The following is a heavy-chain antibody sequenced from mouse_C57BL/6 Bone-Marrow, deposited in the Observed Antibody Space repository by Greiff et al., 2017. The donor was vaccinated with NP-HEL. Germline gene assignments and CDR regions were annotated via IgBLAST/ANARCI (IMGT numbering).Heavy chain of an antibody. V-gene: IGHV14-4*01. CDR3: TTLFSNYGFAY. Sequence: EVQLQQSGAELVRPGASVKLSCTASGFNIKDDYMHWVKQRPEQGLEWIGRIDPENGDTEYASKFQGKATITADTSSNTAYLQLSSLTSEDTAVYCCTTLFSNYGFAYWGQGTLVTVSA. CDR1: GFNIKDDY. CDR2: IDPENGDT. D-gene: IGHD2-5*01. J-gene: IGHJ3*01.